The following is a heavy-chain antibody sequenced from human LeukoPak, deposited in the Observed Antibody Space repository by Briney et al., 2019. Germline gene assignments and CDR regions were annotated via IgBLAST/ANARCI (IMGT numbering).Heavy chain of an antibody. V-gene: IGHV4-59*08. D-gene: IGHD4-11*01. CDR1: GGSISSYY. CDR3: ARRRYSNYATDGPNWFDP. Sequence: SETLSLTGTVSGGSISSYYWSWIRQPPGKGLEWIGYIYYSGSTNYNPSLKSRVTISVDTSKNQFSLKLSSVTAADTAVYYCARRRYSNYATDGPNWFDPWGQGTLVTVSS. J-gene: IGHJ5*02. CDR2: IYYSGST.